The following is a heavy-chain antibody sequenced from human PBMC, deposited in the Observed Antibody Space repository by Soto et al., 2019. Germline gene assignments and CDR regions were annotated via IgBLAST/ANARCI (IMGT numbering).Heavy chain of an antibody. V-gene: IGHV3-7*04. J-gene: IGHJ4*02. D-gene: IGHD6-13*01. CDR2: IKQDGSEK. CDR1: GFTFSSYW. CDR3: ARALFPSIAAAGTPPFGY. Sequence: PGGSLRLSCAASGFTFSSYWMSWVRQAPGKGLEWVANIKQDGSEKYYVDSVKGRFTISRDNAKNSLYLQINSLRAEDTAVYYCARALFPSIAAAGTPPFGYWGQGTLVTVSS.